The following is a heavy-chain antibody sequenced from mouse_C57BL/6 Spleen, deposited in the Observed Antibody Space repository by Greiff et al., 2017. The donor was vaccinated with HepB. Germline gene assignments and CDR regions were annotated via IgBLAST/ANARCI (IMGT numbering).Heavy chain of an antibody. CDR3: TSPSPSYGSSWYFDV. CDR1: GFTFSSYA. V-gene: IGHV5-9-1*02. Sequence: EVKVEESGAGLVKPGGSLKLSCAASGFTFSSYAMSWVRQTPEKRLEWVAYISSGGDYIYYADTVKGRFTISRDNARNTRYLQMSSLKSEDTAMYYCTSPSPSYGSSWYFDVWGTGTTVTVSS. J-gene: IGHJ1*03. CDR2: ISSGGDYI. D-gene: IGHD1-1*01.